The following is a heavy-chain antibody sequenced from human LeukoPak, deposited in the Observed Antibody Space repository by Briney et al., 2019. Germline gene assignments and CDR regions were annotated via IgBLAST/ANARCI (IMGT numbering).Heavy chain of an antibody. J-gene: IGHJ4*02. D-gene: IGHD3-16*01. CDR1: GYTFTSYA. Sequence: GASVKVSCKASGYTFTSYAMHWVRQAPGQRLEWMGWINAGNGNTKYSQKFQGRVTFTRDTSASTAYMELSSLRSEDTAVYYCARAPFDYVWGSPGYWGQGTLVTVSS. CDR3: ARAPFDYVWGSPGY. CDR2: INAGNGNT. V-gene: IGHV1-3*01.